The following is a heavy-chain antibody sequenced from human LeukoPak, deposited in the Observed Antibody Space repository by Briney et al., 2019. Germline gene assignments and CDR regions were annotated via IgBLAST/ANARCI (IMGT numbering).Heavy chain of an antibody. Sequence: TAGESLKISCKGSGYSFTSYWIGWVRQMPGKGLEWMGIIYPGDSDTRHSPSFQGQVTISADKSISTAYLQWSSLKASDTAMYYCARLIRDDYVWGSYRGYFDYWGQGTLVTVSS. CDR2: IYPGDSDT. V-gene: IGHV5-51*01. CDR3: ARLIRDDYVWGSYRGYFDY. CDR1: GYSFTSYW. J-gene: IGHJ4*02. D-gene: IGHD3-16*02.